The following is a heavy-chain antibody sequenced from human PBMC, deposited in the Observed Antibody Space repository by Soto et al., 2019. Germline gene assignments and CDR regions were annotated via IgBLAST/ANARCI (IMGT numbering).Heavy chain of an antibody. CDR2: ISYDGSNK. J-gene: IGHJ6*02. V-gene: IGHV3-30*18. CDR1: GFTFSSYG. Sequence: GGSLRLSCAASGFTFSSYGMHWVRQAPGKGLEWVAVISYDGSNKYYADSVKGRFTISRDNSKNTLYLQMNSLRAEDTAVYYCAKDGYYYGSGSYFPHSPYYYGMDVWGQGNTVTVSS. D-gene: IGHD3-10*01. CDR3: AKDGYYYGSGSYFPHSPYYYGMDV.